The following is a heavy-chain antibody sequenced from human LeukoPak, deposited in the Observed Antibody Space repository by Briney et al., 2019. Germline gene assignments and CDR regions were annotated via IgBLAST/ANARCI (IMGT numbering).Heavy chain of an antibody. J-gene: IGHJ4*02. Sequence: PSETLSLTCAVSGGSISSGGYYWSWIRQPPGKGLEWIGYIYHSGSTYYNPSLKSRVTISVDRSKNQFSLKLSSVTAADTAVYYCARALRPRYSSSWYYFDYWGQGTLVTVSS. CDR2: IYHSGST. CDR3: ARALRPRYSSSWYYFDY. CDR1: GGSISSGGYY. V-gene: IGHV4-30-2*01. D-gene: IGHD6-13*01.